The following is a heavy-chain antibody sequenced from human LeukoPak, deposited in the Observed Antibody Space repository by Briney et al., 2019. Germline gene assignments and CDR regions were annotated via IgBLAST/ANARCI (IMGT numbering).Heavy chain of an antibody. D-gene: IGHD3-10*01. CDR2: INPNSGGT. CDR3: ARVSYGSGSYAGGFDP. Sequence: ASVKVSCKASGYTFTGYYIHWVRQAPGQGLEWMGWINPNSGGTNYAQKFQGRVTLTRDTSISTAYMELRSLRSDDTAVYYCARVSYGSGSYAGGFDPWGQGTLVTVSS. J-gene: IGHJ5*02. CDR1: GYTFTGYY. V-gene: IGHV1-2*02.